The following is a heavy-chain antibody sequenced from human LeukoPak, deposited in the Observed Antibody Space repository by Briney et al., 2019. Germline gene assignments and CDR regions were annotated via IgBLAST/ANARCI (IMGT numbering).Heavy chain of an antibody. CDR1: GFTFSSNT. J-gene: IGHJ4*02. D-gene: IGHD6-6*01. CDR3: SKDRPRSSFDY. Sequence: GGSLRLSCAASGFTFSSNTMNWVRQAPGRRLEWVSSISSDGIHTFYADPVKGRFTISRDNAKNSLYLQMNSLRDEDTAVYYCSKDRPRSSFDYWGQGIVVTVSS. CDR2: ISSDGIHT. V-gene: IGHV3-21*01.